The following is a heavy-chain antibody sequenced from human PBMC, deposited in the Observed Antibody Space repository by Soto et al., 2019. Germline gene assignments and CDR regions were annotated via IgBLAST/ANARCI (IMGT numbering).Heavy chain of an antibody. CDR2: ISTYNGNT. J-gene: IGHJ6*03. V-gene: IGHV1-18*01. D-gene: IGHD4-4*01. Sequence: QVQLMQSGAEVKRPAASVKVSCRASVYPFTSYSSSWVRKAAGQGLEWMGWISTYNGNTNYAQRFHGRLTMTNDTSTSKAYMEMRSLSSDDAAVYYFATGVDYIDQYMDVWGKGTMVTVSS. CDR3: ATGVDYIDQYMDV. CDR1: VYPFTSYS.